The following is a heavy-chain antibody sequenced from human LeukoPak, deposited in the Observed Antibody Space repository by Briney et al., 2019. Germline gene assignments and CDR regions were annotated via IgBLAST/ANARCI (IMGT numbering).Heavy chain of an antibody. CDR2: ISSSSSYI. V-gene: IGHV3-21*01. D-gene: IGHD2-2*01. CDR1: GFTFSSYS. J-gene: IGHJ4*02. Sequence: GGSLRLSCAASGFTFSSYSMNWVRQAPGKGLEWVSSISSSSSYIYYADSVKGRFTISRDNSKNTLYLQMNSLRAEDTAVYYCAKGTVTVPAVVDYWGQGTLVTVSS. CDR3: AKGTVTVPAVVDY.